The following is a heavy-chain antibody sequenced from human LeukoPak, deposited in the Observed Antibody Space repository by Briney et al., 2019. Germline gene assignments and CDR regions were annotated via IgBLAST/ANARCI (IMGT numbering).Heavy chain of an antibody. V-gene: IGHV3-15*01. CDR2: IKSKTDGGTT. CDR3: TTDPLLAAAYYYYYMDV. CDR1: GFTFSNAW. D-gene: IGHD6-13*01. J-gene: IGHJ6*03. Sequence: GGSLRLSCAASGFTFSNAWMSWVRQAPGKGLEWVGRIKSKTDGGTTDYAAPVKGRFTISRDDSKNTLYLQMNSLKTEDTAVYYCTTDPLLAAAYYYYYMDVWGKGTTVTVSS.